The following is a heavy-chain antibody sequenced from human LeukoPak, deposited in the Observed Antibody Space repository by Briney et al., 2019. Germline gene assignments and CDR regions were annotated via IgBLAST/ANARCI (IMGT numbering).Heavy chain of an antibody. J-gene: IGHJ4*02. V-gene: IGHV1-18*01. CDR3: ARVYYDILTGYSPPTP. CDR2: ISAYNGNT. CDR1: GYTFTSYG. Sequence: GASVKVSCKASGYTFTSYGISWVRQAPGQGLEWMGWISAYNGNTNYAQKLQGRVTMTTDTSTSTAYMELRSLRSDDTAVYYCARVYYDILTGYSPPTPWGQGTLVTVSS. D-gene: IGHD3-9*01.